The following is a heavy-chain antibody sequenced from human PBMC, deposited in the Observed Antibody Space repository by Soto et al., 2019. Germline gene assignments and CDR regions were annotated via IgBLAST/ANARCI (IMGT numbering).Heavy chain of an antibody. CDR3: ARGRPTTVTNYYFDY. D-gene: IGHD4-17*01. J-gene: IGHJ4*02. CDR1: GYSFTSYW. V-gene: IGHV5-51*01. CDR2: IYPGDSDT. Sequence: GESLKISCKGSGYSFTSYWIGWVRQMPGKGLEWMGIIYPGDSDTRYSPSFQGQVTISADKSISTAYLQWSSLKASDTAMYYCARGRPTTVTNYYFDYWGQGTLVTVSS.